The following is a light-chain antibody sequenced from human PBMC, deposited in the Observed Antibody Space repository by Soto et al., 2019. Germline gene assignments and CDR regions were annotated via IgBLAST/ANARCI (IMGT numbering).Light chain of an antibody. CDR2: GHN. J-gene: IGLJ3*02. CDR3: GSFTTSRIWV. Sequence: QSVLTQPPSVSGAPGQRVTISCTGSTTNIGAGYEVHWYQQRPGTAPKLLVSGHNIRPSGVPDRFYGSKSGTSASLAITGLQVEDEAEYFCGSFTTSRIWVFGGGTKLTVL. V-gene: IGLV1-40*01. CDR1: TTNIGAGYE.